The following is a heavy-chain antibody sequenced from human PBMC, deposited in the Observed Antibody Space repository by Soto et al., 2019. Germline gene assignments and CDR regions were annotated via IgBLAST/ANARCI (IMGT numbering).Heavy chain of an antibody. Sequence: QVQLVQSGAEVKKPGASVKLSCKSSEYTFTDYYIHWVRQAPGQGLEWMGLINPSGGSTSYAQKEQGRVAITRDTTPRAVFVESGVYRCEGTIVYHCATAAYSTSCNVSWVEGSIDTVSS. CDR1: EYTFTDYY. J-gene: IGHJ4*02. CDR3: ATAAYSTSCNVS. V-gene: IGHV1-46*03. D-gene: IGHD6-13*01. CDR2: INPSGGST.